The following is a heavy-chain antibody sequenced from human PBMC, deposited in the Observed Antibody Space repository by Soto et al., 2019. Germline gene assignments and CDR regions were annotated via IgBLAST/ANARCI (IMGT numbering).Heavy chain of an antibody. V-gene: IGHV4-39*01. CDR2: IYYTGNI. D-gene: IGHD1-26*01. Sequence: SETLSLTCDVSGGSISSSFYYWGWIRQPPGKDLEWIGTIYYTGNIYYNPSLKSRLSMSVDTSQNQFSPKLYSVAAADTSVYYCARWNSWFGGSYVDYWGPGTLVTV. J-gene: IGHJ4*02. CDR3: ARWNSWFGGSYVDY. CDR1: GGSISSSFYY.